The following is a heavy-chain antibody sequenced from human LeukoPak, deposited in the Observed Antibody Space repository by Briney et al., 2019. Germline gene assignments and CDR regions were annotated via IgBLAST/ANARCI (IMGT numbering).Heavy chain of an antibody. V-gene: IGHV4-31*03. Sequence: SETLSLTCTVSGGSISSGGYYWSWIRQHPGKGLEWIGYIYYSGSTYYNPSLKSRVTISVDTSKNQFSLKLSSVTAADTAVYYCARIPRGYSYGSYYFDYWGQGTLVTVSS. CDR3: ARIPRGYSYGSYYFDY. CDR1: GGSISSGGYY. J-gene: IGHJ4*02. D-gene: IGHD5-18*01. CDR2: IYYSGST.